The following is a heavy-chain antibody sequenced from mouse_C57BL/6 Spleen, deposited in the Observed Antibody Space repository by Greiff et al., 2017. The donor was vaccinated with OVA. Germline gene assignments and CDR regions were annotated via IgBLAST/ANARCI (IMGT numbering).Heavy chain of an antibody. D-gene: IGHD4-1*01. CDR2: ISSGGDYI. J-gene: IGHJ3*01. CDR3: TRAGNWDEFGY. V-gene: IGHV5-9-1*02. CDR1: GFTFSSYA. Sequence: EVKVLESGAGLVKPGGSLKLSCAASGFTFSSYAMSWVRQTPEKRLEWVAYISSGGDYIYYADTVKGRFTLSRDNARNTLYLQMSSLTSEDTAMYYCTRAGNWDEFGYWGKGTLVTVSA.